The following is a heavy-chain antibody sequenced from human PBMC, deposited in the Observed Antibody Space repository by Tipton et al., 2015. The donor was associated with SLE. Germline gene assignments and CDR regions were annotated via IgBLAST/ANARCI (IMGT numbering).Heavy chain of an antibody. J-gene: IGHJ6*03. V-gene: IGHV3-11*01. CDR2: ISSSGSTI. D-gene: IGHD5-12*01. CDR1: GFTFSDYY. Sequence: SLRLSCAASGFTFSDYYMSWIRQAPGKGLEWVSYISSSGSTIYYADSVKGRFTISRDNAKNSLYLQMNSLRAEDTAVYYCASLASSYENSMDVWGKGSTATVSS. CDR3: ASLASSYENSMDV.